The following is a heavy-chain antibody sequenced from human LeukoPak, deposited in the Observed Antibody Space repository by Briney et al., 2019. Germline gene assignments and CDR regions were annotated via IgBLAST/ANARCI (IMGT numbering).Heavy chain of an antibody. CDR1: GFTFSTYG. Sequence: GRSLRLSCAASGFTFSTYGMHWVRQAPGKGLEWVAVISYDGNNQYYADSVKGRLTISRDNSKNTLYLQMNSLRAEDTAVYYCGKEKDSGFVDYWGQGTLVTVSS. CDR2: ISYDGNNQ. CDR3: GKEKDSGFVDY. D-gene: IGHD6-19*01. J-gene: IGHJ4*02. V-gene: IGHV3-30*18.